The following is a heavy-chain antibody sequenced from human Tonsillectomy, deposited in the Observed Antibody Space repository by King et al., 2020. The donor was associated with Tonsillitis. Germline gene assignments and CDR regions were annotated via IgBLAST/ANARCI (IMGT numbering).Heavy chain of an antibody. CDR2: IWYDGSNK. J-gene: IGHJ3*02. D-gene: IGHD1-26*01. V-gene: IGHV3-33*01. Sequence: VQLVESGGGVVQPGRSLRLSCAASGFTFSSYGMHWVRQAPGKGLEWVAVIWYDGSNKYYADSVKGRFTISRDNSKNMLYLQMNSLRGEDTAVYYCARESGSHRWAVDIWGQGTMVSVSS. CDR3: ARESGSHRWAVDI. CDR1: GFTFSSYG.